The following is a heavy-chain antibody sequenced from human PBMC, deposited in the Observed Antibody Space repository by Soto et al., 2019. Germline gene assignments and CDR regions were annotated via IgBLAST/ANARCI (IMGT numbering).Heavy chain of an antibody. V-gene: IGHV1-18*01. D-gene: IGHD3-16*01. CDR2: ISAYNGNT. CDR3: AGELRLGGLRSLFGY. Sequence: QVQLVQSGAEVKKPGASVKVSCKASGYTFTSYGISWVRQAPGQGLEWMGWISAYNGNTNYAQKLQGRVTMTPDTSPSTAYMERTSLRSDDTAVYYCAGELRLGGLRSLFGYWGQGTLVTVSS. J-gene: IGHJ4*02. CDR1: GYTFTSYG.